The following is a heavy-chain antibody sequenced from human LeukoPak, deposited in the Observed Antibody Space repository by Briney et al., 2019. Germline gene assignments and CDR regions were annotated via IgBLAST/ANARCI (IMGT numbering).Heavy chain of an antibody. CDR1: GGSFSGYY. D-gene: IGHD3-10*01. CDR2: IYYSGST. J-gene: IGHJ6*03. CDR3: ARMGQYYYGSGSYYNNYYYMDV. Sequence: SETLSLTCAVYGGSFSGYYWSWIRQPPGKGLEWIGYIYYSGSTNYNPSLKSRVTISVDTSKNQFSLKLSSVTAADTAVYYCARMGQYYYGSGSYYNNYYYMDVWGKGTTVTISS. V-gene: IGHV4-59*01.